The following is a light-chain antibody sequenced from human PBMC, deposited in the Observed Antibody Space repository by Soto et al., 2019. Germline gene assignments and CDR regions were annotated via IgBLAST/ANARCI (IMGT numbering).Light chain of an antibody. J-gene: IGKJ1*01. V-gene: IGKV3-20*01. CDR2: GAS. CDR1: QSVNSNY. CDR3: QQDASSVRT. Sequence: DIVLTQSPGTLSLSPGERATLSCRASQSVNSNYLAWYQQKRGQAPRLLIFGASTRATGIPDRFSGSGSGADFTLTISRLEPEDFAVYYCQQDASSVRTFGQGTKVEIK.